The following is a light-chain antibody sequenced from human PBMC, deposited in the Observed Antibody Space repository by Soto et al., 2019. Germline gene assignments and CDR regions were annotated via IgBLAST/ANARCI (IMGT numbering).Light chain of an antibody. J-gene: IGKJ2*01. V-gene: IGKV3-15*01. CDR1: QGVSRN. Sequence: EVVMTQSPATLSVSPGERVTLSCRASQGVSRNLVWYQHKRGQAPRLLIYGASTRATGIPARFSGSGSGTEFTLTISSLQSEDFAVYYCHQYNNWPTFGQGTKLAIK. CDR3: HQYNNWPT. CDR2: GAS.